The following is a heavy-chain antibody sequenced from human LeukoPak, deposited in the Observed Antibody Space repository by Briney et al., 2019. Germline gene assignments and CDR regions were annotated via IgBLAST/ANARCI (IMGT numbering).Heavy chain of an antibody. J-gene: IGHJ4*02. CDR3: AKDRYDSSIVTTYDY. D-gene: IGHD3-22*01. CDR1: GFTFSTYA. V-gene: IGHV3-23*01. CDR2: ISGSGDNT. Sequence: GGSLRLSCAASGFTFSTYAMSWVRQAPGKGLEWVSAISGSGDNTYYADSVKGRFTISRDNSKNTLYLQMNSLRADDTAVYYCAKDRYDSSIVTTYDYWGQGTLVTVSS.